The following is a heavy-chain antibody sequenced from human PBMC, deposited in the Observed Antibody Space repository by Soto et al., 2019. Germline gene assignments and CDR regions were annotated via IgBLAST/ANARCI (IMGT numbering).Heavy chain of an antibody. D-gene: IGHD6-19*01. CDR1: GGSVRSASYY. CDR2: IYYSGST. J-gene: IGHJ3*02. Sequence: PSEPLSLRCTVSGGSVRSASYYWSWTRQPPGEGLEWIGYIYYSGSTNYNPSLKSRVTISVDTSKNQFSLKLSSVTAADTAVYYCARVGRIAVAASAFDIWGQGTMVTVSS. CDR3: ARVGRIAVAASAFDI. V-gene: IGHV4-61*01.